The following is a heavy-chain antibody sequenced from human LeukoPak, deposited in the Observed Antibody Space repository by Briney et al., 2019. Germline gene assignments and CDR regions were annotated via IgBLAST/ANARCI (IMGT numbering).Heavy chain of an antibody. J-gene: IGHJ4*02. CDR3: AKDRVYNDDISGYYSDY. D-gene: IGHD3-22*01. V-gene: IGHV3-30-3*01. CDR2: IPSDGSNK. Sequence: GRSLKLSCAAAAFTFSSYAMHWVRPAPGNLLEWVAVIPSDGSNKYYGNSVKGRFIISRDNSKNTLYLQMNSLRAEDPAVYYCAKDRVYNDDISGYYSDYWGQGSLVTVSS. CDR1: AFTFSSYA.